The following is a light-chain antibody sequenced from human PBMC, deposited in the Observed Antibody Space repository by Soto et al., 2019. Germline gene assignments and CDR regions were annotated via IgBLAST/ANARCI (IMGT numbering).Light chain of an antibody. CDR3: SSFPGSNNFE. J-gene: IGLJ2*01. CDR2: EVS. CDR1: SSEIGAHDY. Sequence: QSVLTQPPSASGSPGQSVTISCTGTSSEIGAHDYVSWYQQHPGKAPKLMIFEVSKRPSGVPDRFSGSKSGNTASLTVSGLQADDEADYYCSSFPGSNNFEFGGGTKLTVL. V-gene: IGLV2-8*01.